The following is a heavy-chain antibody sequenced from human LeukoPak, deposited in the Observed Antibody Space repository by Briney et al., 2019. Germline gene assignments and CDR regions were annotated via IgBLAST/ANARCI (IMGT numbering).Heavy chain of an antibody. CDR3: AKTSALGGGGACDY. J-gene: IGHJ4*02. Sequence: GGSLRLSCAASGFTFSSYAMSWVRQAPGKGLEWVSAISGSGGSTYYADSVKGRFTISGDNSKNTLYLQMNSLRAEDTAVYYCAKTSALGGGGACDYWGQGTLVTVSS. V-gene: IGHV3-23*01. CDR2: ISGSGGST. D-gene: IGHD1-26*01. CDR1: GFTFSSYA.